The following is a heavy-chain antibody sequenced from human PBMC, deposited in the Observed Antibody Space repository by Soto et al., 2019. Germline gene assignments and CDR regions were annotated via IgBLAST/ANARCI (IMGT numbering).Heavy chain of an antibody. CDR2: ISSSSSYI. J-gene: IGHJ3*02. D-gene: IGHD6-13*01. Sequence: GGSLRLSCAASGFTFSSYSMNWVRQAPGKGLEWVSPISSSSSYIYSADSVKGRFTISRDNAKNSLYLQMNSLRAEDTAVYYCAREGSSSWYGNLGVAFDIWGQGTMVPVSS. CDR1: GFTFSSYS. V-gene: IGHV3-21*01. CDR3: AREGSSSWYGNLGVAFDI.